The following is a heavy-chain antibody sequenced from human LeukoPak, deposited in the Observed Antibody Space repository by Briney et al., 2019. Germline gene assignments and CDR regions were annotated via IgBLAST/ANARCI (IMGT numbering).Heavy chain of an antibody. Sequence: PAETLSLTCTVSGDSVSSSNFFWGWIRQPPGKGLEWIGSFNYGGSAFYNPSLKSRVTISVDTSNNHFSLKLTSVTAADSAVYYCARHEYQVFPPTNWFDPWGQGTLVTVSS. CDR2: FNYGGSA. V-gene: IGHV4-39*02. CDR3: ARHEYQVFPPTNWFDP. CDR1: GDSVSSSNFF. J-gene: IGHJ5*02. D-gene: IGHD2-2*01.